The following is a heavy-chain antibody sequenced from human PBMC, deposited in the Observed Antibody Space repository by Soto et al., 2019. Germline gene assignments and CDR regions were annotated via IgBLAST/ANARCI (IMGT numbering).Heavy chain of an antibody. J-gene: IGHJ6*01. CDR2: ISYDGSNK. CDR1: GFTFSSYG. V-gene: IGHV3-30*18. CDR3: AKARIVRATNYYYGMDV. D-gene: IGHD1-26*01. Sequence: QVQLVESGGGVVQPGRSMRLSCAASGFTFSSYGMHWVRQAPGKGLEWVAVISYDGSNKYYADSVKGRFTISRDNSKHTLYLQMNSLRAEDTAVYYCAKARIVRATNYYYGMDVWGQGTTVTVA.